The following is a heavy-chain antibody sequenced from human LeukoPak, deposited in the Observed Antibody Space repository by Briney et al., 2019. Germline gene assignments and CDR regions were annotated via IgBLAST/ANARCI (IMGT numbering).Heavy chain of an antibody. D-gene: IGHD3-3*01. CDR3: ARLDTPAMRPDEGYDFWSGYLGSY. CDR1: GGTFSSYA. CDR2: IIPIFGTA. V-gene: IGHV1-69*13. J-gene: IGHJ4*02. Sequence: ASVKVSCKASGGTFSSYAISWVRQAPGQGLEWMGGIIPIFGTANYAQKFQGRVTITADESTSTAYMELGSLRSEDTAVYYCARLDTPAMRPDEGYDFWSGYLGSYWGQGTLVTVSS.